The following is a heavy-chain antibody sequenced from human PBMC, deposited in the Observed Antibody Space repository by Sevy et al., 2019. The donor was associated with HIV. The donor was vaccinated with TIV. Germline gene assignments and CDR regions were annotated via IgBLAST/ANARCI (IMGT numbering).Heavy chain of an antibody. J-gene: IGHJ4*02. D-gene: IGHD3-22*01. CDR3: ARRGVGYDSSGFFDY. CDR2: IWYDGSNK. Sequence: GGSLRLSCAASGFTFSSYGMHWVRQAPGKGLEWVAVIWYDGSNKYYADSVKGRFTISRDNSKNTLYLQMNSLGAEDTAVYYCARRGVGYDSSGFFDYWGQGTLVTVSS. CDR1: GFTFSSYG. V-gene: IGHV3-33*01.